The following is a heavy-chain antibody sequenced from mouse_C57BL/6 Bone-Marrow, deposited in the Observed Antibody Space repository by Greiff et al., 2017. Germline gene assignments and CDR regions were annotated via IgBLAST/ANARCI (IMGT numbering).Heavy chain of an antibody. Sequence: VQLQQSGPELVKPGASVKIPCKASGYTFTDYNMDWVKQSHGKSLEWIGDINPNNGGTIYNQKFKGKATLTVDKSSSTAYMELRSLTSEDTAVYDCARKDYGNLPWFAYWGQGTMVTVSA. D-gene: IGHD2-1*01. V-gene: IGHV1-18*01. J-gene: IGHJ3*01. CDR1: GYTFTDYN. CDR2: INPNNGGT. CDR3: ARKDYGNLPWFAY.